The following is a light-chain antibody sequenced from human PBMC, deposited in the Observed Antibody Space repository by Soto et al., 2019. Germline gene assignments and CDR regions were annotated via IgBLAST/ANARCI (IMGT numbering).Light chain of an antibody. Sequence: QSVLTQPPSASGSPGQSVTISCTGTSSDVGAYNYVSWYQQHPGKAPKLIIYEVTKRPSGVPDRFSGSKSGSTASLTVSGLQAEDEADYYGSSYGGGNNYVVLGGGTKLTVL. CDR3: SSYGGGNNYVV. CDR2: EVT. V-gene: IGLV2-8*01. CDR1: SSDVGAYNY. J-gene: IGLJ2*01.